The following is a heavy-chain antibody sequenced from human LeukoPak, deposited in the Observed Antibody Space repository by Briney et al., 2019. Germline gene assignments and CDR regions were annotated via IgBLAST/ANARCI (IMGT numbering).Heavy chain of an antibody. CDR1: GFTFSSYW. J-gene: IGHJ4*02. V-gene: IGHV3-74*01. CDR3: ARDIPYGEFSFHS. CDR2: INTDGSST. Sequence: GGSLRLSCAASGFTFSSYWMHWVRQAPGKGLVWVSRINTDGSSTSYADSVKGRFTISRDNAKNTLYLQMNSVRAEDTAVYYCARDIPYGEFSFHSWGQGTLVTVSS. D-gene: IGHD4-17*01.